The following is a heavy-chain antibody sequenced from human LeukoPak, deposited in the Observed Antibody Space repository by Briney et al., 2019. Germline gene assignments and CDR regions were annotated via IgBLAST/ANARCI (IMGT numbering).Heavy chain of an antibody. V-gene: IGHV1-18*03. CDR1: GYTFTSYG. D-gene: IGHD3-3*01. CDR3: ARAPFTIFGVVTEYDY. Sequence: GASVKVSCKASGYTFTSYGISWVRQAPGQGLEWMGWISAYNGNTNYAQKLQGRVTITRDTSASTAYMELSSLRSEDMAVYYCARAPFTIFGVVTEYDYWGQGTLVTVSS. J-gene: IGHJ4*02. CDR2: ISAYNGNT.